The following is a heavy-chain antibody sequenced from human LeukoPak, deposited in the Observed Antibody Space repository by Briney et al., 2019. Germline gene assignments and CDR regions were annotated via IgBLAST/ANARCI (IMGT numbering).Heavy chain of an antibody. V-gene: IGHV6-1*01. D-gene: IGHD3-10*01. Sequence: SQTLSLTCAISGDSVSSNGAAWNWIRQSPSRGLEWLGRTYYRSKWYNDYAVSVKSRITINPDTSKNQFSLQLNSVTPEGTAVYYCARGIRTMVRGVIIFPFDPWGQGTLVTVSS. CDR2: TYYRSKWYN. CDR1: GDSVSSNGAA. J-gene: IGHJ5*02. CDR3: ARGIRTMVRGVIIFPFDP.